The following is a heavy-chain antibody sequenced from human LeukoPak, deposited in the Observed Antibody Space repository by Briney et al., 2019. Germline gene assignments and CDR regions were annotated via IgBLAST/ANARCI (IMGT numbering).Heavy chain of an antibody. CDR1: GYTLTELS. CDR3: ARGAWITMIVVVIPTGFDY. J-gene: IGHJ4*02. Sequence: ASVKVSCKVSGYTLTELSMHWVRQAPGKGLEWMGGFDPEDGETIYAQKFQGRVTMTRNTSISTAYMELSSLRSEDTAVYYCARGAWITMIVVVIPTGFDYWGQGTLVTVSS. D-gene: IGHD3-22*01. V-gene: IGHV1-24*01. CDR2: FDPEDGET.